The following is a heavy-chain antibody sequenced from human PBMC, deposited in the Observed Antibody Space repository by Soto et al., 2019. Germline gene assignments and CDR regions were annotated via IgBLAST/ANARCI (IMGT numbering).Heavy chain of an antibody. Sequence: EVQLLDSGGGLVQPGGSLRLSCAASGFMFSCCAMSWVRQAPGKGLEWVSTIHGDGDYSHYTDSVEGRFTISRDNSRNTLSLQMDSLRADDTATYYCAKNRGAGDYTNWSFAVWGRGTLVAVSS. CDR2: IHGDGDYS. D-gene: IGHD2-2*02. V-gene: IGHV3-23*01. CDR1: GFMFSCCA. CDR3: AKNRGAGDYTNWSFAV. J-gene: IGHJ2*01.